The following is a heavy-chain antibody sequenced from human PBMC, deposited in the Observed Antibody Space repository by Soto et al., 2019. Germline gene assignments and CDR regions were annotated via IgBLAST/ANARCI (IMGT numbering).Heavy chain of an antibody. V-gene: IGHV1-3*01. CDR2: INAGNGNT. Sequence: GASVKVSCKASGYTFTSYAMHWVRQAPGQRLEWMGWINAGNGNTKYSQKFQGRVTITRDTSASTAYMELSSLRSEDTAVYYCTLLFIEWLSADSTVGDPWGQGTLVTVSS. D-gene: IGHD3-3*01. J-gene: IGHJ5*02. CDR1: GYTFTSYA. CDR3: TLLFIEWLSADSTVGDP.